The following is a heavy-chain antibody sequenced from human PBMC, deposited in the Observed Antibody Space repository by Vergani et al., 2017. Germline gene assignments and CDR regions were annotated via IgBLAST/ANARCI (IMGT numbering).Heavy chain of an antibody. CDR3: ARGEGLRLGELSESFDY. V-gene: IGHV1-69*02. CDR1: GGTFSSYT. D-gene: IGHD3-16*02. J-gene: IGHJ4*02. Sequence: QVQLVQSGAEVKKPGSSVKVSCKASGGTFSSYTISWVRQAPGQGLEWMGRIIPILGIANYAQKFQGRVPITADKSSSTAYMELSSLRSEDTAVYYCARGEGLRLGELSESFDYWGQGTLVTVSS. CDR2: IIPILGIA.